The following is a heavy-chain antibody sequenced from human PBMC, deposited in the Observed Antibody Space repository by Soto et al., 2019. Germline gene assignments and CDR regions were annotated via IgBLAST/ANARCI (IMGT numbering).Heavy chain of an antibody. J-gene: IGHJ6*02. V-gene: IGHV4-30-4*01. D-gene: IGHD2-15*01. CDR3: AGSRRYYYYGMDV. CDR2: IYYSGST. CDR1: GGSISSGDYY. Sequence: QVQLQESGPGLVKPSQTLSLTCTVSGGSISSGDYYWSWIRQPPGKGLEWIGYIYYSGSTYYNPPLKSRVTISVDASKNQFSPKLRSVTAADTAVYYCAGSRRYYYYGMDVWGQGTTVTVSS.